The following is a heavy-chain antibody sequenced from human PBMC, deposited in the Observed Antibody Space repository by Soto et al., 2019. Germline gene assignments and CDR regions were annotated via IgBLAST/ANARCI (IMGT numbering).Heavy chain of an antibody. CDR2: IYYRGST. D-gene: IGHD4-17*01. CDR1: GVSITSGGFY. V-gene: IGHV4-31*03. Sequence: PSETLSLTCNVSGVSITSGGFYWNWIRQHPGRGLEWMGNIYYRGSTSYSPSLKSRVSISLDTSKHQFSLRLRIVTVAVSAVYSCATRRGDYRFDSWGHGTLVTVAS. CDR3: ATRRGDYRFDS. J-gene: IGHJ4*01.